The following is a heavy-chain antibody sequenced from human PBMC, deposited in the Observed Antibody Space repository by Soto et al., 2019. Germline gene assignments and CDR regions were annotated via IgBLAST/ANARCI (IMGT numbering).Heavy chain of an antibody. J-gene: IGHJ4*02. CDR2: IYYSGST. D-gene: IGHD6-13*01. V-gene: IGHV4-30-4*01. CDR1: GGSIISGDYY. Sequence: PSETLSLTCTVSGGSIISGDYYLVWIRQPPGKGLEWIGYIYYSGSTYYNPSLKSRVTISVDTSKNQFSLKLSSVTAADTAVYYCARVAAAGVDYWGQGTLDTVSS. CDR3: ARVAAAGVDY.